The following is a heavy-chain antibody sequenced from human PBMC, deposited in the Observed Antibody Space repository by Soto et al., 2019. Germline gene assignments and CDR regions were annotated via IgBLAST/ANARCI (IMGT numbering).Heavy chain of an antibody. CDR2: LSGSGTST. Sequence: LRRSCAASGFSFVNYAMNWVRQAPGKGLEWVSGLSGSGTSTYYADSVKGRFTISRDNSRDTLFLQMNSLTADDTAVYYCAKATTMIVVVRAFDIWGQGTMVTVSS. CDR3: AKATTMIVVVRAFDI. J-gene: IGHJ3*02. D-gene: IGHD3-22*01. CDR1: GFSFVNYA. V-gene: IGHV3-23*01.